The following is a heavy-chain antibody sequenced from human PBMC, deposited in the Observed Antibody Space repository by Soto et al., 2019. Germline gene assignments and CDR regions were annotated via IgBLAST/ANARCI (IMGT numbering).Heavy chain of an antibody. J-gene: IGHJ4*02. V-gene: IGHV3-64*01. D-gene: IGHD3-16*01. CDR2: ISNDGAST. CDR1: GFTFSNYA. Sequence: GGSLRLSCAASGFTFSNYAMHWLRQAPGKGLEYVSAISNDGASTHYANSVKGRFTISRDNSKNTLYLQMGSLEVEDMAVYYCARVAAGLDSWGQGTLVTVSS. CDR3: ARVAAGLDS.